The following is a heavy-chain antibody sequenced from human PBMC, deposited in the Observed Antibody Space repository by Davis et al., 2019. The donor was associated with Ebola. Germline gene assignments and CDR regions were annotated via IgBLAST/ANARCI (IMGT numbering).Heavy chain of an antibody. J-gene: IGHJ4*02. V-gene: IGHV3-9*01. D-gene: IGHD3-3*01. CDR3: AKERRVLEWLPDY. Sequence: SLKISCAASGFTFDDYAMHWVRQAPGKGLEWVSGISWNSGSIGYADSVKGRFTISRDNAKNSLYLQMNSLRAEDTALYYCAKERRVLEWLPDYWGQGTLVTVSS. CDR1: GFTFDDYA. CDR2: ISWNSGSI.